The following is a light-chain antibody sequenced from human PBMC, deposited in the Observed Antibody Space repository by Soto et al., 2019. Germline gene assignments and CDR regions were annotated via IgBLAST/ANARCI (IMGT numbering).Light chain of an antibody. CDR1: SSDVGVYNY. Sequence: QSALTQPPSASASPGQSVTVSCTGTSSDVGVYNYVSWYRQHPGKAPKLLIYEVYKRPSGVPGRFSGSKSGNTASLTVSGLQAEDEADYYCSSYAGSHNFVFGTGTKLTVL. CDR2: EVY. V-gene: IGLV2-8*01. CDR3: SSYAGSHNFV. J-gene: IGLJ1*01.